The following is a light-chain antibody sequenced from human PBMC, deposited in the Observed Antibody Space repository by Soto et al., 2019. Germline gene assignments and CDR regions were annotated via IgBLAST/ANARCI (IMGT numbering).Light chain of an antibody. CDR2: GAT. CDR3: QQYCSSTWT. J-gene: IGKJ1*01. V-gene: IGKV3-20*01. Sequence: EIVLTQSPGTLSSSPGERATLSCRASQSVSSSYLAWYQKKPGQAPRLLIYGATSMATGIPDRFSGSGSGTDFTLTISSLQPEDFAVYYCQQYCSSTWTFGQGTKVEIK. CDR1: QSVSSSY.